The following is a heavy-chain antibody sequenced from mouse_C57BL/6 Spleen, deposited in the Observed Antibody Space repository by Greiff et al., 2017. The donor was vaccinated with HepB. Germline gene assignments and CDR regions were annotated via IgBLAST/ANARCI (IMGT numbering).Heavy chain of an antibody. CDR3: TKGWVLHRYFDV. D-gene: IGHD2-3*01. CDR2: IRNKANNHAK. V-gene: IGHV6-6*01. CDR1: GFTFSDAW. Sequence: EVQRVESGGGLVQPGGSMKLSCAASGFTFSDAWMDWVRQSPEKGLEWVAEIRNKANNHAKYYAESVKGRFTISRDDSKSSVYLQMNILGAEDTGNYYGTKGWVLHRYFDVWGTGTTVTVSS. J-gene: IGHJ1*03.